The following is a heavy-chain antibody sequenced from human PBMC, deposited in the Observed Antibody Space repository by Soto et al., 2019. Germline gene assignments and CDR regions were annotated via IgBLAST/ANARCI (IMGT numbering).Heavy chain of an antibody. J-gene: IGHJ4*02. CDR1: GFTFSSYA. D-gene: IGHD2-15*01. Sequence: GGSLRLSCAASGFTFSSYAMHWVRQAPGKGLEGVAVISYDGSNKYYADSVKVRFTIARDNSKNTLYLQMHSLRAEDTAVYYCAREGLPLLRGNTHYFDYWGQGTLVTVSS. CDR3: AREGLPLLRGNTHYFDY. V-gene: IGHV3-30-3*01. CDR2: ISYDGSNK.